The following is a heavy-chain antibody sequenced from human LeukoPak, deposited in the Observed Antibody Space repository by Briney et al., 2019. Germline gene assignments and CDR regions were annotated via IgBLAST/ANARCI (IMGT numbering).Heavy chain of an antibody. J-gene: IGHJ3*01. CDR2: ISSSSRII. CDR1: GFTVSSNY. V-gene: IGHV3-48*01. CDR3: ARDPPHGFDL. Sequence: GGSLRLSCAASGFTVSSNYMSWVRQAPGKGLQWLSYISSSSRIIYYADSVKGRFTISRDNAKNSLYLQMNSLRAEDTAVYYCARDPPHGFDLWGQGTMVTVSS.